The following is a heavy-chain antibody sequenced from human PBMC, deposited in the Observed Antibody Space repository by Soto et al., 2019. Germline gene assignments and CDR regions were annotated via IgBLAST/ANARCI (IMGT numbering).Heavy chain of an antibody. CDR3: TKVGGLYDFWSGPLHFDL. CDR1: GFIFDDFA. D-gene: IGHD3-3*01. J-gene: IGHJ4*02. CDR2: ISWNSDGI. Sequence: EAQLVESGGGLVQPGRSLRLSCVGSGFIFDDFAIHWVRQAPGKGLEWVSGISWNSDGIGYADSVKGRFTISRDNAKNDLYSQMNSLRVEDTALYYCTKVGGLYDFWSGPLHFDLWGQGTLVTVSS. V-gene: IGHV3-9*01.